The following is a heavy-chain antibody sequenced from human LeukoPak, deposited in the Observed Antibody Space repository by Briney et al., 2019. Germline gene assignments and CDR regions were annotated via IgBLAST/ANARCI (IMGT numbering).Heavy chain of an antibody. Sequence: GTSVTVSCKASGFTFTSSAMQWVRQARGQRLEWIGWIVVGSGNTNYAQKFQERVTITRDMSTSTAYMELSSLRSEDTAVYYCAADDSYDYYYGMDVWGQGTTVTVSS. CDR2: IVVGSGNT. CDR1: GFTFTSSA. CDR3: AADDSYDYYYGMDV. J-gene: IGHJ6*02. D-gene: IGHD5-18*01. V-gene: IGHV1-58*02.